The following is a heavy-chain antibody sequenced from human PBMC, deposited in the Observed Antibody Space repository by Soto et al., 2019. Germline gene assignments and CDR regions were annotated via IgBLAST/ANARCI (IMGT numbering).Heavy chain of an antibody. V-gene: IGHV1-69*02. J-gene: IGHJ6*03. Sequence: GASVKVSCKASGGTFSSYTISWVRQAPGQGLEWMGRIIPILGIANYAQKFQGRVTITADKSTSTAYMELSSLRSEDTAVYYCASYVLEWLLFPYDYYYMDVWGKGTTVTVSS. CDR1: GGTFSSYT. CDR3: ASYVLEWLLFPYDYYYMDV. CDR2: IIPILGIA. D-gene: IGHD3-3*01.